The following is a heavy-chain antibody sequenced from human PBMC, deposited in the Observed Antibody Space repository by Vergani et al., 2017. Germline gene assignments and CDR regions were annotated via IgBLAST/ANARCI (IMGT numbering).Heavy chain of an antibody. V-gene: IGHV4-61*02. CDR1: GGSISSGSYY. D-gene: IGHD2-2*01. CDR3: AGDVGYCSSTSCYFWFDP. Sequence: QVQLQESGPGLVKPSQTLSLTCTVSGGSISSGSYYWSWIRQPAGKGLEWIGRIYTSGSTNYNPSLKSRVTISVDTSKNQFSLKLSSVTAADTAVYYCAGDVGYCSSTSCYFWFDPWGQGTLVTVSS. J-gene: IGHJ5*02. CDR2: IYTSGST.